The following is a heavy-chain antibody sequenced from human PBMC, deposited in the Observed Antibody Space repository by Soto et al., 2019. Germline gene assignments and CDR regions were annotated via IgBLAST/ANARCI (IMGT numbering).Heavy chain of an antibody. CDR3: ARDTATPFDY. CDR1: GGTVSSYS. Sequence: QVQLVQSGAEVKKPGSSVKVSCKASGGTVSSYSISWVRQAPGQGLEWMGRIIPILGIANYAQKFQGRVTITADKSTSTAYMELSSLRSEDTAVYYCARDTATPFDYWGQGTLVTVSS. J-gene: IGHJ4*02. CDR2: IIPILGIA. D-gene: IGHD2-15*01. V-gene: IGHV1-69*08.